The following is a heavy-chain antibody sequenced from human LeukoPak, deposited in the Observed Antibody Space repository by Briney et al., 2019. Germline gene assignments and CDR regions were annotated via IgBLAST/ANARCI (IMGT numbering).Heavy chain of an antibody. J-gene: IGHJ4*02. CDR1: GFTFSSYA. Sequence: PGGSLRLSCAASGFTFSSYAMIGVRQSRGKGLEGVSVISGSGGSTYYADSVKGRFTISSKNSKNTLYLQMKSLRGEDTAVYYCAKADSARGVTLKTTIDYWGQGTLVTVSS. CDR2: ISGSGGST. D-gene: IGHD1-14*01. V-gene: IGHV3-23*01. CDR3: AKADSARGVTLKTTIDY.